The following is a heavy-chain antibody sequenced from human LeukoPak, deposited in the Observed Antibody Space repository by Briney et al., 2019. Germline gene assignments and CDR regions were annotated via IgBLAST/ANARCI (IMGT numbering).Heavy chain of an antibody. J-gene: IGHJ4*02. CDR1: GVSVSSGSYSSASYY. V-gene: IGHV4-61*01. CDR2: IYYSGST. CDR3: ARDYCSSTSCYIDY. Sequence: SETLSLTCTVSGVSVSSGSYSSASYYWSWIRQPPGKGLEFIGYIYYSGSTYYNPSLKSRVTISVDTSKNQFSLKLSSVTAADTAVYYCARDYCSSTSCYIDYWGQGTLVTVSS. D-gene: IGHD2-2*02.